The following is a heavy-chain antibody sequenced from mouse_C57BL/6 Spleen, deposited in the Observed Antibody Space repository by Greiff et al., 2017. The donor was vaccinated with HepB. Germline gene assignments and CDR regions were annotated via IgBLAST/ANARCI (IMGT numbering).Heavy chain of an antibody. D-gene: IGHD2-4*01. J-gene: IGHJ1*01. CDR3: ARSGDYDNWYFDV. CDR2: IDPSDSET. CDR1: GYTFTSYW. V-gene: IGHV1-52*01. Sequence: QVQLQQPGAELVRPGSSVKLSCKASGYTFTSYWMHWVKQRPIQGLEWIGNIDPSDSETHYNQKFKDKATLTVDKSSSTAYMQLSSLTSEDSAVYYCARSGDYDNWYFDVWGSGTTVTVSS.